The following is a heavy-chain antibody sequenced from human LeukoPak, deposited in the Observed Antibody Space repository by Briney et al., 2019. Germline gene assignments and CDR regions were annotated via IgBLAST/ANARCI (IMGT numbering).Heavy chain of an antibody. V-gene: IGHV4-34*01. CDR2: INHSGST. J-gene: IGHJ5*02. CDR3: ARGLGYSSSWYPWFDP. D-gene: IGHD6-13*01. CDR1: GGSFSGYY. Sequence: KPSETLSLTCAVYGGSFSGYYWSWIRLPPGKGLEWIGEINHSGSTNYNPSLKSRVTISVDTSKDQFSLKLSSVTAADTAVYYCARGLGYSSSWYPWFDPWGQGTLVTVSS.